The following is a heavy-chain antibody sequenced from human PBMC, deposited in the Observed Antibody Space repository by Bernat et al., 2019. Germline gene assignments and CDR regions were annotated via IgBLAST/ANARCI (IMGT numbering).Heavy chain of an antibody. Sequence: QVQLMQSGAEVKKPGASVKVSCKASGYTFTTYYIHWVRQAPGQGLEWMGFINPSGGSTSYAQKFQGRVTMTRDTSTSTVYMELSRLRSEDTAVYYCLRNRDSGFDYWGQGTLATVSS. V-gene: IGHV1-46*03. CDR1: GYTFTTYY. CDR3: LRNRDSGFDY. J-gene: IGHJ4*02. D-gene: IGHD1-26*01. CDR2: INPSGGST.